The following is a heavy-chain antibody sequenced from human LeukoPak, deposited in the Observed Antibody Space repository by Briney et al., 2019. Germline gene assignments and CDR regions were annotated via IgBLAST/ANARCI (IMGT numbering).Heavy chain of an antibody. J-gene: IGHJ4*02. V-gene: IGHV1-46*01. D-gene: IGHD6-6*01. CDR1: GHTFITYY. CDR2: IDPSAGTT. Sequence: ASVKVSCKASGHTFITYYLHWVRQAPGQGLEWMGIIDPSAGTTNYAQNFQGRVTISRDTSTSTVDMEPSSLTSDDTAVYFCARAERDSSSSAFDHWGQGTLVTVSS. CDR3: ARAERDSSSSAFDH.